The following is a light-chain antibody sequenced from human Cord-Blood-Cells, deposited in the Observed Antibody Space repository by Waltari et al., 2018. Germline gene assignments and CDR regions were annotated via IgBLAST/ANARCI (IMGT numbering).Light chain of an antibody. CDR1: QSVSSSY. CDR2: GAS. CDR3: QQYGSSPVS. Sequence: EIVLTQSPGTLSLSPGERATLSCRASQSVSSSYLAWYQQKPGQAPRLLIYGASSRATGIPDRFSGSGSGTDFTLTISRLEPEDFAVYYCQQYGSSPVSFGQGIKLEIK. V-gene: IGKV3-20*01. J-gene: IGKJ2*03.